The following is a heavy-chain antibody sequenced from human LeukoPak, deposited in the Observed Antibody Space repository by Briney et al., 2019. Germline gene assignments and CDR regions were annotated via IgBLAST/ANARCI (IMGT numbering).Heavy chain of an antibody. CDR1: GFTFDNYR. CDR2: VNADGGNT. CDR3: TKRVKYGGTWDHFAD. Sequence: GGSLRLSCAADGFTFDNYRMSWVRQAPGKGLEWVSTVNADGGNTYYADSVKGRFTISRDNSKSTLILQMNSLRVEDTALYYCTKRVKYGGTWDHFADWGQGTLVTVSS. D-gene: IGHD1-26*01. V-gene: IGHV3-23*01. J-gene: IGHJ4*02.